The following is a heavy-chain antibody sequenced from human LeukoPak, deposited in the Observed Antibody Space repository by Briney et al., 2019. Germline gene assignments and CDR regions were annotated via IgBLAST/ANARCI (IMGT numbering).Heavy chain of an antibody. V-gene: IGHV3-53*01. D-gene: IGHD3-10*01. CDR2: IYSGGST. Sequence: PGGSLRLSGAASAFIVSSNYMNCVRQAPGKGLEWVSVIYSGGSTYYADSVKGRFTISRDNPNNTLYLKMNNLRAEDTAVYYCERGPRVDYYMDVWGKGTTVIVSS. CDR3: ERGPRVDYYMDV. CDR1: AFIVSSNY. J-gene: IGHJ6*03.